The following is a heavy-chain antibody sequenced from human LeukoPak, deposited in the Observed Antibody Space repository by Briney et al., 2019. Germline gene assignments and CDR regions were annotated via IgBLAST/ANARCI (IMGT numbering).Heavy chain of an antibody. V-gene: IGHV4-34*01. J-gene: IGHJ4*02. Sequence: PSETLSLTCAVYGGSFSGYYWSGIRQPPGKGLEWIGEINHSGSTNYNPSLKSRVTISVDTPKNQFSLKLSSVTAADTAVYYCARAPYSSSFFDYWGQGTLVTVSS. CDR1: GGSFSGYY. CDR3: ARAPYSSSFFDY. CDR2: INHSGST. D-gene: IGHD6-13*01.